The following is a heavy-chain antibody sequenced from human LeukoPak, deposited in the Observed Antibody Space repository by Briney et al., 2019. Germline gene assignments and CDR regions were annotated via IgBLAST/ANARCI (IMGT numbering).Heavy chain of an antibody. J-gene: IGHJ4*02. Sequence: GASVKVSCKASGYTFTSYGISWVRQAPGQGLEWMGWISAYNGNTNYAQKLQGRVTMTTDTSTSTAYMELRSLRSYATAVYYCARDRPNYYFDYWGQGTLVTVSS. CDR1: GYTFTSYG. V-gene: IGHV1-18*01. CDR3: ARDRPNYYFDY. CDR2: ISAYNGNT.